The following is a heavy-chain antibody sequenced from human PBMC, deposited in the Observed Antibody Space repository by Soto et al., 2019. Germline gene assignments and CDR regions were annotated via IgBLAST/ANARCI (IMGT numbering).Heavy chain of an antibody. CDR3: ARDRNYDMDV. CDR1: GLTLSNYK. V-gene: IGHV3-21*01. CDR2: INSASNYL. Sequence: EVQLVESGGGLVKPGGSLRLSCAASGLTLSNYKMNWVRQAPGKGLEWVSSINSASNYLYYADSVKGRFTVSRDNAKNSLYLQMNSLRAEDTAVYYCARDRNYDMDVWGQGTTVTVSS. J-gene: IGHJ6*02.